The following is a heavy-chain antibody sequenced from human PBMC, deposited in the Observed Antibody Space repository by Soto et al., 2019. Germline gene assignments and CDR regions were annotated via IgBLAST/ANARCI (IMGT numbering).Heavy chain of an antibody. CDR2: ISNSGDTI. CDR3: ARDGSRFDY. D-gene: IGHD6-13*01. CDR1: GFTFSTYE. V-gene: IGHV3-48*03. J-gene: IGHJ4*02. Sequence: GGSLRLSCAASGFTFSTYEMNWVRQAPGKGLEWVSYISNSGDTIYYADSVKGRFTIFRDNAKNSLYLQMNSLRVEDTALYYCARDGSRFDYWGQGTLVTVSS.